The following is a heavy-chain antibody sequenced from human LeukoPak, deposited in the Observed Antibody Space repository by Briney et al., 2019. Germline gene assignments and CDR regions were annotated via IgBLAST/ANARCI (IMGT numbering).Heavy chain of an antibody. J-gene: IGHJ4*02. CDR1: GYTFTSYG. CDR3: ARGGYYDFWSGYYYLPLFDY. V-gene: IGHV1-18*01. D-gene: IGHD3-3*01. CDR2: ISAYNGNT. Sequence: ASVKVSCKASGYTFTSYGISWVRQAPGQGLEWMGWISAYNGNTNYAQKLQGRVTMTTDTSTSTAYMELRSLRSDDTAVYYCARGGYYDFWSGYYYLPLFDYWGQGTLVTVSS.